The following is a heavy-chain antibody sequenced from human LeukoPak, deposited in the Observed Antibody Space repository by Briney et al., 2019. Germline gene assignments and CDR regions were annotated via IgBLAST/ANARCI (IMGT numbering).Heavy chain of an antibody. V-gene: IGHV1-69*11. J-gene: IGHJ3*02. D-gene: IGHD2-2*01. Sequence: ASVKVSCMASGGTFSSYAISWVRQAPGQGLEWMGRIIPILGTANYAQKFQGRVTITADESTSTAYMELSSLRSEDTAVYYCARTVVPAAHIDAFDIWGQGTMVTVSS. CDR3: ARTVVPAAHIDAFDI. CDR1: GGTFSSYA. CDR2: IIPILGTA.